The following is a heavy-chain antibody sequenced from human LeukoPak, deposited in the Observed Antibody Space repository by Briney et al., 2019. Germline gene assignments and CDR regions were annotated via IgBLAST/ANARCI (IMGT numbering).Heavy chain of an antibody. V-gene: IGHV1-24*01. CDR2: FDPEDGET. J-gene: IGHJ4*02. Sequence: ASVKVSCKVSGYTLTELSMHWVRQAPGKGLEWMGGFDPEDGETIYAQKFQGRVTMTEDTSTDTAYMELSSLRSEDTAVYYCATNLNYYDSSGYVLSSNYWGQGSLVTVSS. CDR1: GYTLTELS. D-gene: IGHD3-22*01. CDR3: ATNLNYYDSSGYVLSSNY.